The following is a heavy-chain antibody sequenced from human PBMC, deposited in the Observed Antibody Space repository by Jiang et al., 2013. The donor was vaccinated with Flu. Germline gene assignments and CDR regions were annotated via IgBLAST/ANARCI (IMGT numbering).Heavy chain of an antibody. CDR1: AGFISSHY. Sequence: PGLVKPSETLSLTCTVSAGFISSHYWSWIRQPPGKGLEWIGYIYYSGSTHYNPSLRSRVTISVDTSRNQFSLHLSSVTAADTAVYYCARLSCSGGSCYEAYWGQGILVTVSS. D-gene: IGHD2-15*01. CDR2: IYYSGST. CDR3: ARLSCSGGSCYEAY. J-gene: IGHJ4*02. V-gene: IGHV4-59*08.